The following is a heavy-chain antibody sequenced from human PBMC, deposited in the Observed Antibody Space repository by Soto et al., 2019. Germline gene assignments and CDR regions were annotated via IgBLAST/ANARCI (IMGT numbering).Heavy chain of an antibody. CDR1: GFSVTNSY. CDR2: LYSSGTT. CDR3: ARDWSKFSYNYPSYDAMDA. D-gene: IGHD3-22*01. Sequence: EVQLVETGGGLIQPGGSLRLSCTVSGFSVTNSYINWVRQAPGKGLEWVSILYSSGTTYYADSVRGRFTVSRDDSKNTLCLHMNSLRHVDTAVYYCARDWSKFSYNYPSYDAMDAWGQGNTVTVSS. J-gene: IGHJ6*02. V-gene: IGHV3-53*02.